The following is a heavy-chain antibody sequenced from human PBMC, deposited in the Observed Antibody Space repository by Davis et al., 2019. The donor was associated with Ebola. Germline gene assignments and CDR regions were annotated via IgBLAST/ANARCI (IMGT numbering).Heavy chain of an antibody. V-gene: IGHV1-8*01. Sequence: AASVQASCKASGYTFTSYDINWVRQPPGQGLEWMGWMNPNSGNTGYAQKFQGRVTMTRNTSISTAYMELSSLRSEDTAVYYCARGPALPVTRGKGWFDPWGQGTLVTVSS. J-gene: IGHJ5*02. CDR3: ARGPALPVTRGKGWFDP. D-gene: IGHD3-16*01. CDR1: GYTFTSYD. CDR2: MNPNSGNT.